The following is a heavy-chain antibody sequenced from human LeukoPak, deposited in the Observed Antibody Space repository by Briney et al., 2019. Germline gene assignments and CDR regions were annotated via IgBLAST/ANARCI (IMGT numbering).Heavy chain of an antibody. D-gene: IGHD3-16*01. CDR2: ITSNGGST. J-gene: IGHJ4*02. CDR3: TKDAPGGIDH. V-gene: IGHV3-64D*09. Sequence: QPGGSLRLSCSASGFTFSTSDMHWVRQAPGKGLEYVSVITSNGGSTYYVDSEKGRFTISRDNSKNTLYLQMSSLRTEDTAVYYCTKDAPGGIDHWGQGTLVTVSS. CDR1: GFTFSTSD.